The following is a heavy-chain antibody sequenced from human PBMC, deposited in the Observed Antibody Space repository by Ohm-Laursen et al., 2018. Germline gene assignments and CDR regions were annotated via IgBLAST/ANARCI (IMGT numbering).Heavy chain of an antibody. CDR3: ARDFHFWSGYKELNWFVP. CDR1: GASISSYY. V-gene: IGHV4-4*07. J-gene: IGHJ5*02. D-gene: IGHD3-3*02. Sequence: GTLSLTCSVTGASISSYYWNWIRQPAGKGLEWIGRISTSGNANYNPSLESRVTMSLDTSKNQISLKLTSVTAADAAVYYCARDFHFWSGYKELNWFVPWGQGNQVTVSS. CDR2: ISTSGNA.